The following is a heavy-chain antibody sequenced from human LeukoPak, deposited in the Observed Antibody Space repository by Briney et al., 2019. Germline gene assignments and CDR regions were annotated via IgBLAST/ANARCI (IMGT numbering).Heavy chain of an antibody. D-gene: IGHD4-11*01. J-gene: IGHJ4*02. CDR1: GFTFSKYW. CDR3: ATTTAVFDY. CDR2: IKQEGSEK. V-gene: IGHV3-7*01. Sequence: GGSLRLSCAASGFTFSKYWMSWVRQAPGEGKEWVANIKQEGSEKYYVDSVKGRFTISRDNAKNSLYLQMNSLRAEATAVYYCATTTAVFDYWGQGTLVTVSS.